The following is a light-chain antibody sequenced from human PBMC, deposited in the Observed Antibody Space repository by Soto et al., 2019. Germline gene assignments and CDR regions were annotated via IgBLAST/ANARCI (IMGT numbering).Light chain of an antibody. CDR3: QQDSSLPFT. J-gene: IGKJ3*01. CDR2: GAS. CDR1: RGTSSN. V-gene: IGKV3-20*01. Sequence: QSHAPQSVYPGERATLSSRASRGTSSNLAWYQQKPGKAPRLLIYGASSWDSGIPDRFSGSGSGTDFTLTIGRLEPEDFAVYYCQQDSSLPFTFGPGTQLDI.